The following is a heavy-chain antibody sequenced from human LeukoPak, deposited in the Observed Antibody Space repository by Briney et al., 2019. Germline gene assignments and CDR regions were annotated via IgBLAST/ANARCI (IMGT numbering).Heavy chain of an antibody. Sequence: GESLKISCKGSGYSFTSYWIGWVRQMPGKGLEWMGIIYPGDSDTRYSPSFQGQVTISADKSISTAYLQWSSLKASDTAMYYCARQSYYYDRSGYYPYYFDYWGQRTLVTVSS. CDR3: ARQSYYYDRSGYYPYYFDY. V-gene: IGHV5-51*01. J-gene: IGHJ4*02. D-gene: IGHD3-22*01. CDR1: GYSFTSYW. CDR2: IYPGDSDT.